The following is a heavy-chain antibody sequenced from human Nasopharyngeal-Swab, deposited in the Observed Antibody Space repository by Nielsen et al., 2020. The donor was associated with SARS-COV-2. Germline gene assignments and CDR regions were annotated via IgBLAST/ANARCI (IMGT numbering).Heavy chain of an antibody. Sequence: GESPKISCAASGFTFSNAWMSWVRQAPGKGLEWVGRIKSKTDGGTTDYAAPVKGRFTISRDDSKNTLYLQMNSLKTEDTAVYYCTLDIVVVPAAQTDYWGQGTLVTVSS. CDR1: GFTFSNAW. J-gene: IGHJ4*02. V-gene: IGHV3-15*01. CDR3: TLDIVVVPAAQTDY. CDR2: IKSKTDGGTT. D-gene: IGHD2-2*03.